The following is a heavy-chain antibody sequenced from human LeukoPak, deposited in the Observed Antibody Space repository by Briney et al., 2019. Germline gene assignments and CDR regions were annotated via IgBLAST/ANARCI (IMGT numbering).Heavy chain of an antibody. V-gene: IGHV4-59*12. CDR3: AREGTFGRGYSYGDFDY. J-gene: IGHJ4*02. D-gene: IGHD5-18*01. CDR1: GGSISSYY. CDR2: IYYSGST. Sequence: SETLSLTCTVSGGSISSYYWSWIRQPPGKGLEWIGYIYYSGSTNYNPSLKSRVTMSVDTPKNQFSLKLSSVTAADTAVYYCAREGTFGRGYSYGDFDYWGQGTLVTVSS.